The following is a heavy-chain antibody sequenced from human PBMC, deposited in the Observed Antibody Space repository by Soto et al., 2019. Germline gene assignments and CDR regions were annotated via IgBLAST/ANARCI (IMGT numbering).Heavy chain of an antibody. V-gene: IGHV1-46*03. Sequence: GASVKVSCKASGYTFTSYYMHWVRQAPGQGLEWMGIINPSGGSTSYAQKFQGRVTMTRDTSTSTVYMELSSLRSEDTAVYYCARDPGSIVVVPAAIQSWFDPWGQGTLVTVSS. J-gene: IGHJ5*02. CDR2: INPSGGST. CDR3: ARDPGSIVVVPAAIQSWFDP. CDR1: GYTFTSYY. D-gene: IGHD2-2*01.